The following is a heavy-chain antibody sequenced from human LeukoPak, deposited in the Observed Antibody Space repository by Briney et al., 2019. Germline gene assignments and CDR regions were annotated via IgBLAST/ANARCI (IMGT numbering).Heavy chain of an antibody. CDR1: GFTFSSYS. CDR3: ARVFTTATWYYYGMDV. J-gene: IGHJ6*02. V-gene: IGHV3-21*01. CDR2: ISSSSSYI. D-gene: IGHD3-22*01. Sequence: PGGSLRLSCAASGFTFSSYSMNWVRQAPGKGLEWVSSISSSSSYIYYADSVKGRFTISRDNAKNSLYLQMNSLRAEDTAVYYCARVFTTATWYYYGMDVWGQGTTVTVSS.